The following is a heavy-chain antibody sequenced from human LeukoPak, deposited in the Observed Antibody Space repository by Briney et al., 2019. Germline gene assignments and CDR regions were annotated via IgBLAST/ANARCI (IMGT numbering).Heavy chain of an antibody. Sequence: SETLSLTCTVSGGSISSYYWNWIRQPPGKGLEWIGYIYNSGSTNNNPSLKSRVTISVDTSKKQFSLKLSSVTAADTAVYYCARGGVATIDYWGQGTLVTVSS. D-gene: IGHD5-24*01. J-gene: IGHJ4*02. V-gene: IGHV4-59*01. CDR2: IYNSGST. CDR3: ARGGVATIDY. CDR1: GGSISSYY.